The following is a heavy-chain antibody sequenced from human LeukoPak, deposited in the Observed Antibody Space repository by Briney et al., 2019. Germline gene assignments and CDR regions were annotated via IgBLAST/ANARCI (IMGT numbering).Heavy chain of an antibody. J-gene: IGHJ4*02. D-gene: IGHD4-11*01. Sequence: PGGSLRLSCTASGFTFSSYEMNWVRQAPGQGLEWVPHISSSGTIIYYADSVKGRFTISRDNAKNSLYLQMNSLRAEDTAVYYCARAMTSWGQGTLVTVSS. CDR2: ISSSGTII. CDR1: GFTFSSYE. V-gene: IGHV3-48*03. CDR3: ARAMTS.